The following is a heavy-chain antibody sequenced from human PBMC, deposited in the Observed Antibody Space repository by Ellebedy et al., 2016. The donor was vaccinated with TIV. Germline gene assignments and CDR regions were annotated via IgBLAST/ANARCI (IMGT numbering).Heavy chain of an antibody. J-gene: IGHJ4*02. V-gene: IGHV1-46*01. CDR1: GYAFTGYY. Sequence: ASVKVSCKASGYAFTGYYIHWVRQAPGQGLEWMGIINPSGGSTTYAQKFQGRLTITADAATNTVYMELSSLRSEDTAVYYCARVRGSIVLDYWGQGTVVTVSS. CDR2: INPSGGST. D-gene: IGHD3-10*01. CDR3: ARVRGSIVLDY.